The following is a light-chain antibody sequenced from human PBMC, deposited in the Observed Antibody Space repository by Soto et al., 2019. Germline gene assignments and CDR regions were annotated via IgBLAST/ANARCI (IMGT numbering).Light chain of an antibody. Sequence: DIQMTQSPSTLSASVGDRVTITCRASQSISSWLAWYQQKTGKAPKLLIYDASSLESGVPSRFSGSGSGTEFTLTISILQPDDFATYYCQQYNSYPRTFGGGTKVEIK. CDR2: DAS. CDR1: QSISSW. CDR3: QQYNSYPRT. V-gene: IGKV1-5*01. J-gene: IGKJ4*01.